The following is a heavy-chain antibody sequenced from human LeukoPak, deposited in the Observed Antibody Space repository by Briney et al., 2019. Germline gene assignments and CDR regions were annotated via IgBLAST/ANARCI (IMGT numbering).Heavy chain of an antibody. CDR3: ARDQHYYDSSGYPEYFQH. CDR2: ISSSSSYI. J-gene: IGHJ1*01. CDR1: GFTFSSYS. V-gene: IGHV3-21*01. Sequence: GGSLRLSCAASGFTFSSYSMNWVRQAPGKGLEWVSSISSSSSYIYYADSVKGRFTISRDNAKNSLYLQMNSLRAEDTAVYYCARDQHYYDSSGYPEYFQHWGQGTLVTVSS. D-gene: IGHD3-22*01.